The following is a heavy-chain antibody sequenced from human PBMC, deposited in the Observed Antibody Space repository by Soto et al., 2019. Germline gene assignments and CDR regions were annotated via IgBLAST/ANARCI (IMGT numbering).Heavy chain of an antibody. CDR3: AAAAWYDSSGGAFDI. J-gene: IGHJ3*02. D-gene: IGHD3-22*01. CDR2: IVVGSGNT. V-gene: IGHV1-58*01. CDR1: GFTFTSSA. Sequence: GASVKVSCKASGFTFTSSAVQWVRQARGQRLEWIGWIVVGSGNTNYAQKFQERVTITRDMSTSTAYMELSSLRSEDTAVYYCAAAAWYDSSGGAFDIWGQGTMVTVSS.